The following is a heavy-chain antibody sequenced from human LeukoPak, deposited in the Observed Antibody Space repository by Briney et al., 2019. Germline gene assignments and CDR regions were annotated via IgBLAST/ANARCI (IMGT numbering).Heavy chain of an antibody. Sequence: SETLSLTCTVSGDSISSYNHYWGWIRQPPGKGLEWLGSICYGGTTHDNPSLKSRVTVSADTSKNQFSLRVTSATAADTAVYYCARIMYGNGWNRYYFDDWGQGALVTASS. V-gene: IGHV4-39*01. CDR3: ARIMYGNGWNRYYFDD. D-gene: IGHD6-19*01. CDR1: GDSISSYNHY. CDR2: ICYGGTT. J-gene: IGHJ4*02.